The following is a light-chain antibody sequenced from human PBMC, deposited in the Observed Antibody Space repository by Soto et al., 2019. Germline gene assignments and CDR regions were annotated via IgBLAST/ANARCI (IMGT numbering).Light chain of an antibody. CDR3: QQYNDWPRT. CDR1: QSVTIS. J-gene: IGKJ2*01. V-gene: IGKV3-15*01. CDR2: GAS. Sequence: EIVMTQSPATLSVSPGERATLSCRASQSVTISLAWYQQKPGQAPTLLFYGASTRATGIPVRFSGSGSGTEFTLTISSLQSEDFAVYYCQQYNDWPRTFGQGTKLEIK.